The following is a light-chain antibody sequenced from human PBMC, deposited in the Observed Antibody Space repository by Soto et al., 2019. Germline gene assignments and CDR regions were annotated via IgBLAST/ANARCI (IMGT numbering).Light chain of an antibody. CDR3: QQSGSSPWT. CDR1: ESVSGNS. V-gene: IGKV3-20*01. J-gene: IGKJ1*01. CDR2: GAS. Sequence: EIVLTQSPGTLSLSPGEGATLSCRASESVSGNSVAWYQQRPGQSPRLLIYGASTRATGIPDRFSGSGSGTDFTLIIRRLESEDFAVFYCQQSGSSPWTFGQGTKVEI.